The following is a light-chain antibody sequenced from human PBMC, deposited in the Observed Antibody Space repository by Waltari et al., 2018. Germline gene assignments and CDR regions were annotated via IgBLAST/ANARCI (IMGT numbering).Light chain of an antibody. CDR2: YAS. CDR3: QQSRSFPTT. J-gene: IGKJ4*01. Sequence: ESVRTQASACQSVPPQGKVTITCRASQRIGTSLHWYQQKPRQTPNPLITYASDSFSGVPSRFTVSGSGTNFTLTISSLEAEDAATYYCQQSRSFPTTFGGGTKVEIK. CDR1: QRIGTS. V-gene: IGKV6-21*01.